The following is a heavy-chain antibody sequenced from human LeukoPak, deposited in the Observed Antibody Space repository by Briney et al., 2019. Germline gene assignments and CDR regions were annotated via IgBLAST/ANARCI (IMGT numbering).Heavy chain of an antibody. Sequence: SQTLSLTCAVSGGSISSGGYYWSWIRQPPGKGLEWIGYIYYSGSTNYNPSLKSRVTISVDTSKNQFSLKLSSVTAADTAVYYCARVYYYDSSGYWVCYFDYWGQETLVTVSS. CDR2: IYYSGST. J-gene: IGHJ4*02. V-gene: IGHV4-61*08. D-gene: IGHD3-22*01. CDR3: ARVYYYDSSGYWVCYFDY. CDR1: GGSISSGGYY.